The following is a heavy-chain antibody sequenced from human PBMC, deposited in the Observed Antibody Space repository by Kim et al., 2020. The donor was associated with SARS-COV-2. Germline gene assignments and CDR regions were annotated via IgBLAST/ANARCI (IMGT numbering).Heavy chain of an antibody. CDR2: INTNTGNP. CDR1: GYTFTSNP. CDR3: ARNKWGSSFFFDY. J-gene: IGHJ4*02. D-gene: IGHD3-16*01. Sequence: ASVKVSCKASGYTFTSNPMNWVRQAPGQGLEWMGWINTNTGNPTYAQGFTGRFVFSLDTSVSTAYLHISSLKTEDTAMYYCARNKWGSSFFFDYLGQGTLVTVSS. V-gene: IGHV7-4-1*02.